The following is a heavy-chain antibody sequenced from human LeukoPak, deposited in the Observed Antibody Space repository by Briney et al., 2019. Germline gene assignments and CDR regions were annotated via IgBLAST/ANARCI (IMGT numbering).Heavy chain of an antibody. J-gene: IGHJ5*02. D-gene: IGHD3-10*01. CDR1: GFTFSSYG. CDR2: ISYDGSNK. Sequence: GGSLRLSCAASGFTFSSYGMHWVRQAPGKGLEWVAVISYDGSNKYYADSVKGRFTISRDNSKNTLYLQMNSLRAEDTAVYYCAKSGGFGELFSWFDPWGQGTLVTVSS. CDR3: AKSGGFGELFSWFDP. V-gene: IGHV3-30*18.